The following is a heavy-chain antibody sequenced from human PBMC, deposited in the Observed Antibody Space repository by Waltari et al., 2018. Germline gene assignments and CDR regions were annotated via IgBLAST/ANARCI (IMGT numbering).Heavy chain of an antibody. D-gene: IGHD4-17*01. CDR2: VYYSGST. CDR3: ARADYLKFDS. V-gene: IGHV4-59*01. CDR1: GGPINNYH. Sequence: QVQLQESGPGLVKPAETLALPCTVSGGPINNYHWTWLRQTPGQGLEWIGNVYYSGSTNYNPSLKSRLTISVDTSRNYFSLRLNSVTAADTAVYYCARADYLKFDSWGQGTLVTVSS. J-gene: IGHJ4*02.